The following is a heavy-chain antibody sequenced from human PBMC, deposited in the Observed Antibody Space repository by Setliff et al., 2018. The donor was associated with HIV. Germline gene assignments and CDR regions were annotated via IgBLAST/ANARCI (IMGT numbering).Heavy chain of an antibody. J-gene: IGHJ4*02. V-gene: IGHV1-18*01. CDR2: ISTYNGNT. D-gene: IGHD1-1*01. Sequence: ASVKVSCKASGYTFIHFGISWARQAPGQGLEWMGWISTYNGNTIYAQKFQGRVTTTTDTSTSTAYMELRSLRSDDTALYYCARDGFVDRATGTTHLDSWGQGTLVTVSS. CDR1: GYTFIHFG. CDR3: ARDGFVDRATGTTHLDS.